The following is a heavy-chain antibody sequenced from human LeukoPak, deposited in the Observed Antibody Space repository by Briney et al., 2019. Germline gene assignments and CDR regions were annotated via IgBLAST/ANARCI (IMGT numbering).Heavy chain of an antibody. CDR2: IWYDGSNK. V-gene: IGHV3-33*01. Sequence: GGSLRPSCAASGFTFSSYGMHWVRQVPGKGLEWVAVIWYDGSNKYYADSVKGRFTISRDNSNNTLYLQMNSLRAEDTAVYYCARGRNLVAISGYFDYWGQGTLVTVSS. D-gene: IGHD3-22*01. J-gene: IGHJ4*02. CDR3: ARGRNLVAISGYFDY. CDR1: GFTFSSYG.